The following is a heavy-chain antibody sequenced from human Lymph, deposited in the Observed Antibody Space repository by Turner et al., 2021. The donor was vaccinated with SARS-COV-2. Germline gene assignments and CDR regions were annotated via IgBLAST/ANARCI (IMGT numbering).Heavy chain of an antibody. CDR2: IKQDGSEK. CDR1: GFTFSLYW. V-gene: IGHV3-7*01. J-gene: IGHJ4*02. Sequence: EVQLVESGGGLVQPGGSRRPPCAASGFTFSLYWMSWVRQAPGKGLEWVANIKQDGSEKYYVDSVKGRFTISRDNAKNSLYLQMNSLRAEDTAVYYCARVEMATISFDYWGQGTLVPVSS. CDR3: ARVEMATISFDY.